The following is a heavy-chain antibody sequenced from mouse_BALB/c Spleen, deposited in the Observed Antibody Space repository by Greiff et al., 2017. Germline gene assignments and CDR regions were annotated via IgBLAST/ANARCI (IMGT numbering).Heavy chain of an antibody. Sequence: DVKLQESGPGLVKPSQSLSLTCTVTGYSITSDYAWNWIRQFPGNKLEWMGYISYSGSTSYNPSLKSRISITRDTSKNQFFLQLNSVTTEDTATYYCARPYGNYPSFAYWGQGTLVTVSA. J-gene: IGHJ3*01. CDR1: GYSITSDYA. D-gene: IGHD2-1*01. CDR3: ARPYGNYPSFAY. CDR2: ISYSGST. V-gene: IGHV3-2*02.